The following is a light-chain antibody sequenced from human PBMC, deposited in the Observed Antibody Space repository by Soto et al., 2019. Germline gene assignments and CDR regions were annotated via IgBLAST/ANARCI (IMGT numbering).Light chain of an antibody. J-gene: IGKJ4*01. CDR2: DAS. CDR1: QSIRNY. Sequence: DIQMAQSPSSLSASVGDSVTITCRASQSIRNYLSWYQQKPGKAPKLLIYDASNLEIGVPSRFSGRGSGTDFSLTITSLQPEDFATYFCQQYDDLPLTFGGGTKVDIK. CDR3: QQYDDLPLT. V-gene: IGKV1-33*01.